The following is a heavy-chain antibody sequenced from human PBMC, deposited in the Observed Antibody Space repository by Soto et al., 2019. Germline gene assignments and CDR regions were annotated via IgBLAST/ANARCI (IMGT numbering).Heavy chain of an antibody. V-gene: IGHV3-48*03. CDR2: ISSSGSTI. Sequence: EVQLLESGGGLVQPGGSLRLSCAASGFTFSSYAMSWVRQAPGRGLEWVSYISSSGSTIYDADSVKGRFTISRDNAKNSLYLQMNSLRAEDTAVYYCARESDYDSFDYWGQGTLVTVSS. CDR3: ARESDYDSFDY. CDR1: GFTFSSYA. D-gene: IGHD3-22*01. J-gene: IGHJ4*02.